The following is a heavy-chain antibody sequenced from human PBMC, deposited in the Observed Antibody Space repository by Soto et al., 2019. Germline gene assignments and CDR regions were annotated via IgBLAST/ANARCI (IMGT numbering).Heavy chain of an antibody. CDR3: AVLTTVTGADY. V-gene: IGHV3-23*01. D-gene: IGHD4-17*01. CDR2: ISGGGSRT. Sequence: EVQLLESGGGLVQPGGSRRLSCAASGFMFSSYGMSWVRQAPGKGLEWVSGISGGGSRTYYADSVKGRFSISRDNSKNTLFLQMNSLRVEDTAVYYCAVLTTVTGADYWGQGTLVIVPS. J-gene: IGHJ4*02. CDR1: GFMFSSYG.